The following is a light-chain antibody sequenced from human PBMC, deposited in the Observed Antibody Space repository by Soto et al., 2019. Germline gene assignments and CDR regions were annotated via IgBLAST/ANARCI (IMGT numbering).Light chain of an antibody. CDR2: DNN. CDR3: AAWDDSLNGV. J-gene: IGLJ2*01. CDR1: SSNVGSHT. V-gene: IGLV1-44*01. Sequence: QSVLTQPPSASGTPGQRVTISCSGSSSNVGSHTVNWYQQVPGTAPKLLIYDNNRRPSGVPDRFSGSKSATSASLAISGLQSDDEADYYCAAWDDSLNGVFGGVTKLTVL.